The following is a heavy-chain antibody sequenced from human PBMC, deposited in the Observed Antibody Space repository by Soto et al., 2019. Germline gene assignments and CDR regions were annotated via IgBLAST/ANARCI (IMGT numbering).Heavy chain of an antibody. CDR3: ARDATENYGMDA. CDR1: GYTFTGYY. Sequence: ASVKVSCKASGYTFTGYYMHWVRQAPGQGLEWMGWINPNSGGTNYAQKFQGWVTMTRDTSISTAYMELSRLRSDDTAVYYCARDATENYGMDAWGQGTTVTVSS. CDR2: INPNSGGT. V-gene: IGHV1-2*04. J-gene: IGHJ6*02. D-gene: IGHD2-21*02.